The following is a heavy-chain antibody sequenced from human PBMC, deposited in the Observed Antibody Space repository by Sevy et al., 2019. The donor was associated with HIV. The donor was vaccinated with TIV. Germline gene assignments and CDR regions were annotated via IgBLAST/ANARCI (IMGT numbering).Heavy chain of an antibody. Sequence: GGSLRLSCAASGFTFTDYDMHWVRQGSGRGLEWFSGISPVDDTNYPDFLKGRFTISRENAKKSLFLQINSLRAEDTAVYYCVRARGTFDSYWYFDLWGRGTLVTVSS. V-gene: IGHV3-13*01. CDR2: ISPVDDT. D-gene: IGHD1-26*01. J-gene: IGHJ2*01. CDR3: VRARGTFDSYWYFDL. CDR1: GFTFTDYD.